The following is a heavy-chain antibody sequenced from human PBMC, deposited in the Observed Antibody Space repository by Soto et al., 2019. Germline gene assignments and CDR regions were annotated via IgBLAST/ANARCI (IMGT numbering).Heavy chain of an antibody. D-gene: IGHD6-19*01. CDR2: ISGSGDST. V-gene: IGHV3-23*01. J-gene: IGHJ4*02. CDR1: GFTFSNYA. Sequence: GGSLRLSCAASGFTFSNYAMTWVRQAPGKGLEWVSGISGSGDSTHYADSVKDRFTISRDNSKNTLYLQMNSLRAEDTAVYYCAKQPYSRGWFHFDYWGQGTLVTVSS. CDR3: AKQPYSRGWFHFDY.